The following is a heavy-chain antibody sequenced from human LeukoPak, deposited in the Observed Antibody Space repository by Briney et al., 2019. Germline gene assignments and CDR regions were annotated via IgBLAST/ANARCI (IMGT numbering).Heavy chain of an antibody. CDR2: ISYDGSNK. Sequence: GGSLRLSCAASGFTFSSYAVSWVRQAPGKGLEWVAVISYDGSNKYYADSVKGRFTISRDNSKNTLYLQMNSLRAEDTAVYYCAKDGLSSSGWLYYFDYWGQGTLVTVSS. D-gene: IGHD6-19*01. V-gene: IGHV3-30*18. J-gene: IGHJ4*02. CDR1: GFTFSSYA. CDR3: AKDGLSSSGWLYYFDY.